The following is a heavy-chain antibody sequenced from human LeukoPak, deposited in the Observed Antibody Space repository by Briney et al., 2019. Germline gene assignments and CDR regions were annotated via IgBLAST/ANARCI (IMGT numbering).Heavy chain of an antibody. J-gene: IGHJ4*02. Sequence: GGSLRLSCAASGFTFSSYSMNWVRQAPGKGLEWVSYISSSSSTIYYADSVKGRFTISRDNAKNPLYLQMNSLRAEDTAVYYCARSVWEDSSGYQSWGQGTLVTVSS. CDR2: ISSSSSTI. V-gene: IGHV3-48*04. CDR3: ARSVWEDSSGYQS. CDR1: GFTFSSYS. D-gene: IGHD3-22*01.